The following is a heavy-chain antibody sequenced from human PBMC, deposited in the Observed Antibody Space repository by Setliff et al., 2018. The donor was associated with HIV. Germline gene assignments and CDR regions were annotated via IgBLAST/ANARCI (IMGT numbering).Heavy chain of an antibody. D-gene: IGHD2-15*01. J-gene: IGHJ4*02. V-gene: IGHV3-30*07. CDR2: ISYNSGTST. CDR1: GFTFNSYS. CDR3: ARDPLGVGPAFDF. Sequence: PGESLKISCADSGFTFNSYSMHWVRQAPGKGLEWLAVISYNSGTSTLYAASVKGRFTISRDNSKNTLYLQMNSLRAEDTALYYCARDPLGVGPAFDFWGQGTLVTVSS.